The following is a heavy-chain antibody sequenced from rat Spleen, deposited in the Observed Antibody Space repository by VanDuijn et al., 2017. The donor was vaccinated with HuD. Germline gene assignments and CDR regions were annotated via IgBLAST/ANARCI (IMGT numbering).Heavy chain of an antibody. CDR3: VRASFDY. J-gene: IGHJ2*01. CDR2: IRGDGHT. CDR1: GFSLISYA. Sequence: QVQLKESGPGLVQPSQTLSLTCTVSGFSLISYAVNWVRQPPGKGLEWMGGIRGDGHTNYNSALKSRLSISRDTSESQVFLKMNSLQTADTAMYFCVRASFDYWGQGVMVTVSS. V-gene: IGHV2-13*01.